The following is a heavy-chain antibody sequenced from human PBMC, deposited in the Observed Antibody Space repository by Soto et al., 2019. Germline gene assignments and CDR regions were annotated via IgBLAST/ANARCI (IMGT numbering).Heavy chain of an antibody. V-gene: IGHV3-15*01. CDR3: ATEGIASRPPFDY. CDR2: IKSRADDGTT. D-gene: IGHD6-13*01. CDR1: GFTFTNAW. Sequence: EVQLVESGGGLVKPGGSLRLSCADSGFTFTNAWMSWVRQAPGKGLEWVGHIKSRADDGTTDYAAPLKGRFTISRDDSKNILYLQINSLKTEDTAVYFCATEGIASRPPFDYCGQGTLVTVSS. J-gene: IGHJ4*02.